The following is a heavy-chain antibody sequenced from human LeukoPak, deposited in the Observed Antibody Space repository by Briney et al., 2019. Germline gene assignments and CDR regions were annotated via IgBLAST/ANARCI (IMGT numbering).Heavy chain of an antibody. Sequence: SGPTLVNPTQTLTLTCTFSGFSLSTSGVGVGWIRQPPGKALEWLALLYWDDDRRYSPSLKSRLTITKDTSKNQVVLTMTNMDPVDTATYYCAHSSRMRDCSGGSCYYFDYWGQGTLVTVSS. CDR3: AHSSRMRDCSGGSCYYFDY. J-gene: IGHJ4*02. V-gene: IGHV2-5*02. D-gene: IGHD2-15*01. CDR1: GFSLSTSGVG. CDR2: LYWDDDR.